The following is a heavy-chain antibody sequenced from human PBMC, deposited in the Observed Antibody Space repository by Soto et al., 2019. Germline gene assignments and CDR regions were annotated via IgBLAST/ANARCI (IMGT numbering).Heavy chain of an antibody. D-gene: IGHD3-3*01. CDR1: GFTFSNYA. CDR3: AKPSYNFGVVIQGAFHY. CDR2: ISGSGGTT. J-gene: IGHJ4*02. V-gene: IGHV3-23*01. Sequence: XGSLRLSCASSGFTFSNYALSCVRHSPGKGLQWVSAISGSGGTTHYADSVKGRFTISRDNSKNMVFLQMNSLRAEDSAVYYCAKPSYNFGVVIQGAFHYWGPGTQDTVPS.